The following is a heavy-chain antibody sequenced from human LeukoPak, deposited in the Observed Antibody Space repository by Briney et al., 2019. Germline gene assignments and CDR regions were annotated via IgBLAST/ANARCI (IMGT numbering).Heavy chain of an antibody. CDR1: GFTVSSNY. CDR3: ARDVRAGYSYRYEGGFDY. V-gene: IGHV3-53*01. D-gene: IGHD5-18*01. Sequence: GGSLRLSCAASGFTVSSNYMSWVRQAPGKGLEWVSVIYSGGSTYYADSVKGRFTISRDNSKNTLYLQMNSLRAEDTAVYYCARDVRAGYSYRYEGGFDYWGQGTLVTVSS. J-gene: IGHJ4*02. CDR2: IYSGGST.